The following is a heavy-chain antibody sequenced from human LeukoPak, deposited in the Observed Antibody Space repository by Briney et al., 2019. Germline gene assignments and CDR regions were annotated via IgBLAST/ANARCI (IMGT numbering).Heavy chain of an antibody. CDR1: GGSISSSNW. CDR3: ARGLYYYDSSGYLFDP. Sequence: SETLSLTCAVSGGSISSSNWWSWVRQPPGKGLEWIGEIYHSGSTNYNPSLKSRVTISVDTSKNQFSLKLSSVTAADTAVYYCARGLYYYDSSGYLFDPWGQGTLVTVSS. J-gene: IGHJ5*02. V-gene: IGHV4-4*02. D-gene: IGHD3-22*01. CDR2: IYHSGST.